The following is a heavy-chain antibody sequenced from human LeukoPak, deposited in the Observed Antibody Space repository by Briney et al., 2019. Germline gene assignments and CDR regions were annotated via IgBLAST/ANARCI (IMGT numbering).Heavy chain of an antibody. V-gene: IGHV4-59*01. CDR3: AGGGYYPRIIDY. D-gene: IGHD3-3*01. CDR1: GGSINSYY. Sequence: SETLSLTCTVSGGSINSYYWSWIRQAPAKGLEWSGDIDYSGSSNYNPSLKSRVTISEDTSKNQFSLKLSSVTAADTAVYYCAGGGYYPRIIDYWGQGALVTVSS. CDR2: IDYSGSS. J-gene: IGHJ4*02.